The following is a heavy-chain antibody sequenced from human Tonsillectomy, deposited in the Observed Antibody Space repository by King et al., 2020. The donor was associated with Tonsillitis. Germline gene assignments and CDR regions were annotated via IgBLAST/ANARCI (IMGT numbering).Heavy chain of an antibody. Sequence: QVQLVESGGGVVQPGRSLRLSCAASGFTFSTSAMHWVRQAPGKGLEWVAVVSYDGSNKYYADSVKGRFTNSRDNSKNTLYLQMNSLRAEDTAVYYCARVPDAFDIWGQGTMVTVSS. V-gene: IGHV3-30-3*01. CDR1: GFTFSTSA. CDR3: ARVPDAFDI. J-gene: IGHJ3*02. CDR2: VSYDGSNK.